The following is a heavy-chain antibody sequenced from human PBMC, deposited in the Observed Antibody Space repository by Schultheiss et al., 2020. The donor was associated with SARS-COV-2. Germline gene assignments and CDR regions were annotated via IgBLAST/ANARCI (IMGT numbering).Heavy chain of an antibody. CDR2: IDPTDSYT. J-gene: IGHJ5*02. CDR1: GYSFTSYW. D-gene: IGHD5-12*01. V-gene: IGHV5-10-1*01. CDR3: ARLDTGYDPEVDL. Sequence: GGSLRLSCKGSGYSFTSYWISWVRQMPGKGLEWMGTIDPTDSYTNYSPSFQGHVTISADMSISTAYLQWTSLKASDTAMYYCARLDTGYDPEVDLWGRGTQVTVSS.